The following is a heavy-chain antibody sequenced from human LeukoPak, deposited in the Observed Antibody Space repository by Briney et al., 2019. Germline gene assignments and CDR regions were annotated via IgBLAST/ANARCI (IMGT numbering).Heavy chain of an antibody. CDR1: GFTFSSYG. Sequence: PGGSLRLSCAASGFTFSSYGMHWVRQAPGKGLEWLAVISYDGSNKYYADSVKARFTISRDNSKNTLYLQMNSLRAEDTAVYYCAKEEQVGAFDYWGQGTLVTVSS. CDR3: AKEEQVGAFDY. D-gene: IGHD1-26*01. J-gene: IGHJ4*02. CDR2: ISYDGSNK. V-gene: IGHV3-30*18.